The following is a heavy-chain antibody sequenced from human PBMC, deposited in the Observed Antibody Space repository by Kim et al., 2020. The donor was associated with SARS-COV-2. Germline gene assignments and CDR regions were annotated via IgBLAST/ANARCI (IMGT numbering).Heavy chain of an antibody. CDR3: ARLKGTYTSGWWFFDT. CDR2: IFPGDSDT. J-gene: IGHJ4*02. V-gene: IGHV5-51*01. Sequence: GESLKISCRTSGYTFTNSWIGWVRQLPGNGLEWMGMIFPGDSDTKYSPSFRGHVTISADSSITTSYLHWDSLRTSDSTIYYCARLKGTYTSGWWFFDTWGQGTLVTVSS. D-gene: IGHD2-8*02. CDR1: GYTFTNSW.